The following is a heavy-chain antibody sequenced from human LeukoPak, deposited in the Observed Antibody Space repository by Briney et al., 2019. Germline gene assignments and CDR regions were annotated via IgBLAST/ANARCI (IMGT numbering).Heavy chain of an antibody. D-gene: IGHD3-3*01. CDR2: VIGSSDAT. Sequence: GGSLRLSCAASGFSFTKYAMNWVRQAPGKGLEWVAVVIGSSDATDYADSVKGRFTISRDNSKNTLFLQMNSLRAKDTAIYYCAKGAYDFLEIAYFDYWGQGALVTVSS. CDR3: AKGAYDFLEIAYFDY. CDR1: GFSFTKYA. V-gene: IGHV3-23*01. J-gene: IGHJ4*02.